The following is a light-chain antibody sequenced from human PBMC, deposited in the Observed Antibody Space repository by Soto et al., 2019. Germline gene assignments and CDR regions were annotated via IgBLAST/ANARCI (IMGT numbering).Light chain of an antibody. J-gene: IGKJ2*01. CDR1: QSVSRY. V-gene: IGKV3-11*01. CDR2: DAS. CDR3: QQRSNWPRT. Sequence: EVVLTQSPATLSLSPGERATLSCRASQSVSRYLAWYQQKPGQAPRLLIYDASNRATGIPARFSGSGSGTDFTLTISGLEPEDFAVYYCQQRSNWPRTFGQGTKLEIK.